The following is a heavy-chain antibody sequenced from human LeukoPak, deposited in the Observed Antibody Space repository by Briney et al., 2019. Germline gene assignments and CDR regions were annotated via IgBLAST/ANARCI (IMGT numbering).Heavy chain of an antibody. CDR3: TTGVPWGFWSGYYFDY. Sequence: PGGSLRLSCAASGFTFSNAWMSWVRQAPGKGLEWVGRLKSKTDGGTTDYAAPVKGRFTISRDDSKNTLYLRMNSLKTEDTAVYYCTTGVPWGFWSGYYFDYWGQGTLVTVSS. CDR2: LKSKTDGGTT. D-gene: IGHD3-3*01. CDR1: GFTFSNAW. V-gene: IGHV3-15*01. J-gene: IGHJ4*02.